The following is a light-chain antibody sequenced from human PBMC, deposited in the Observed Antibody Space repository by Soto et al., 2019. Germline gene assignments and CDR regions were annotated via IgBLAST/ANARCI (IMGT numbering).Light chain of an antibody. V-gene: IGLV1-40*01. J-gene: IGLJ2*01. Sequence: QSVLTQTPSVSGAPGQKITMSFTGSSSNIGAGYDVHWYQQLPGAAPRLLIYADNNRPSGVPDRFSASNSGTSASLAITGLQGEDEAVYYCQSYDTSLSGVIFGAGTQLTVL. CDR3: QSYDTSLSGVI. CDR1: SSNIGAGYD. CDR2: ADN.